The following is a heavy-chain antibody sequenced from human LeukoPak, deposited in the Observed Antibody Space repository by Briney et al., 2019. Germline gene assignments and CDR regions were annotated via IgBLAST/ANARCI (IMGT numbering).Heavy chain of an antibody. CDR1: GFTFSSYG. Sequence: PGRSLRLSCAASGFTFSSYGMHWVRQAPGKGLEWVANIKEDGSEKNYVDSVKGRFTISRDNAKNSLYLQMNSLRAEDTAVYYCARGGSDSDYWGQGTLVTVSS. J-gene: IGHJ4*02. D-gene: IGHD6-6*01. V-gene: IGHV3-7*04. CDR3: ARGGSDSDY. CDR2: IKEDGSEK.